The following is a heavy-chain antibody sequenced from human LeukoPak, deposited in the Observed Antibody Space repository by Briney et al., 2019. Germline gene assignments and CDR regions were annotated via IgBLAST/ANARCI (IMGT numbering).Heavy chain of an antibody. CDR1: GGSISSYY. D-gene: IGHD3-10*01. J-gene: IGHJ5*02. CDR3: AWRRNMVRGVRGWFDP. V-gene: IGHV4-59*12. CDR2: IYYRGST. Sequence: PSETLSLTCTVSGGSISSYYWSWIRQPPGKGLEWIGYIYYRGSTNYNPSLKSRVTISVDTSKNQFSLKLSSVTAADTAVYCCAWRRNMVRGVRGWFDPWGQGTLVTVSS.